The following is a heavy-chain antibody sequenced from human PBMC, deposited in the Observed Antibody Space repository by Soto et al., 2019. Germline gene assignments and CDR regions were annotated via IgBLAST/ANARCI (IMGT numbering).Heavy chain of an antibody. J-gene: IGHJ4*02. V-gene: IGHV1-18*01. CDR1: GHTFNSYG. D-gene: IGHD2-2*01. CDR2: ISAYNGNT. Sequence: ASVKVSCKASGHTFNSYGISWVRQAPGQGLEWMGWISAYNGNTNYAQKLQGRVTMTTDTSTSTAYMELRSLRSDDTAVYYCARGGSGYCSSTSCLYYFDYWGQGTLVTVSS. CDR3: ARGGSGYCSSTSCLYYFDY.